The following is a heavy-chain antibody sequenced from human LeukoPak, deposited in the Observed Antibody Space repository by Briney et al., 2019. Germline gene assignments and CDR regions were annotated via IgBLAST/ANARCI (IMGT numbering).Heavy chain of an antibody. CDR1: GFTFSSYG. V-gene: IGHV3-30*02. CDR2: IRYDGSNK. D-gene: IGHD5-12*01. Sequence: GGSLRLSCAASGFTFSSYGMHWVRQAPGKGLEWVAFIRYDGSNKYYADSVKGRFTISRDNSKNTLYLQMNSLRAEDTAVYYCAKVSEATRSHYFDYWGQGTLVTVSS. CDR3: AKVSEATRSHYFDY. J-gene: IGHJ4*02.